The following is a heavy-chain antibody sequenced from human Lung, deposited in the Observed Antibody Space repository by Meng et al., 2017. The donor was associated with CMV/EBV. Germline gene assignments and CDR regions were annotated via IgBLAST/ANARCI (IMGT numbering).Heavy chain of an antibody. D-gene: IGHD3-22*01. CDR3: TTRTSGDYYDSSGYYY. Sequence: GGSLRLSCAASGFTFSSYAMSWVRQAPGKGLEWVSVIYSGGSSTYYADSVKGRFTISRDNSKNTLYLQMNSLRAEDTAVYYCTTRTSGDYYDSSGYYYWGQGTXVTVSS. CDR1: GFTFSSYA. J-gene: IGHJ4*02. CDR2: IYSGGSST. V-gene: IGHV3-23*03.